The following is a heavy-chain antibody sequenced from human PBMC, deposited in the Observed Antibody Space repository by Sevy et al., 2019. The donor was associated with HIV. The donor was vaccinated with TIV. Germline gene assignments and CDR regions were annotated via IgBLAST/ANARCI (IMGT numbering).Heavy chain of an antibody. CDR2: ISSSSSYI. V-gene: IGHV3-21*01. D-gene: IGHD3-22*01. Sequence: GGSLRLSCAASGFTFSSYSMNWVRQAPGKGLEWVSSISSSSSYIYYADSVKGRFTISRDNAKNSLYLQMNSLRAEDTAVYYCARDPSGSSGYYYSGAFDIWGQGTVVTVSS. CDR1: GFTFSSYS. CDR3: ARDPSGSSGYYYSGAFDI. J-gene: IGHJ3*02.